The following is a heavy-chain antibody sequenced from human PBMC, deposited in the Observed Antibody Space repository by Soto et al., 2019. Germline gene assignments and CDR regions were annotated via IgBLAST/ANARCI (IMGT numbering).Heavy chain of an antibody. Sequence: QVELVQSGIEVKNPGSSVKVSCKASGDTFSNYPINWVRQAPGQGLEWMGGIIPFYDKPNYAENFLGRVTISADKFTATAYLEVSSLRSKDTAVYFCARGYRELFFYAMDVWGRRTPVIVSS. J-gene: IGHJ6*02. D-gene: IGHD3-10*01. V-gene: IGHV1-69*06. CDR3: ARGYRELFFYAMDV. CDR2: IIPFYDKP. CDR1: GDTFSNYP.